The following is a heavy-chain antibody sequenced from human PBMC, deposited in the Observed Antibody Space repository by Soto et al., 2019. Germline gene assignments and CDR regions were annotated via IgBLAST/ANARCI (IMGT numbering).Heavy chain of an antibody. CDR2: ISHSGST. Sequence: SETLSLTWSVSGADINSGGFTWTWIRQHEGKGLELLGYISHSGSTDYNPSIKSRLSISRDTSKTHFSLTLTSVTAADAAVYYCATIRASGYLPXWGQGTTVTVS. CDR3: ATIRASGYLPX. D-gene: IGHD3-16*02. CDR1: GADINSGGFT. V-gene: IGHV4-31*02. J-gene: IGHJ6*02.